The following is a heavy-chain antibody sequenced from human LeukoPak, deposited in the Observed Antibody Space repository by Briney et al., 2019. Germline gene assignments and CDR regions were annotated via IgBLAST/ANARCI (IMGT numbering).Heavy chain of an antibody. D-gene: IGHD5-18*01. V-gene: IGHV3-48*04. J-gene: IGHJ6*03. CDR3: ASSPRYSYGYYYYYMDV. CDR1: GFTVSSNY. CDR2: ISSSSSTI. Sequence: PGGSLRLSCAASGFTVSSNYMSWVRQAPGKGLEWVSYISSSSSTIYYADSVKGRFTISRDNAKNSLYLQMNSLRAEDTAVYYCASSPRYSYGYYYYYMDVWGKGTTVTVSS.